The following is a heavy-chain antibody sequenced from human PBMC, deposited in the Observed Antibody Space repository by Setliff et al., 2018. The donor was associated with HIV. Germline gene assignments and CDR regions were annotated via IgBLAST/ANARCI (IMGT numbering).Heavy chain of an antibody. J-gene: IGHJ4*02. CDR3: ARGRGSSSSWPIDY. CDR2: IYNTGST. Sequence: SETLSLTCTVSGDSMNDYYWTWIRQPAGKGLEWIGRIYNTGSTYHSPSLESRVTISIDTSKNQFSLKLSSVTAADTAVYFCARGRGSSSSWPIDYWGQGTLVTVSS. D-gene: IGHD6-13*01. V-gene: IGHV4-4*07. CDR1: GDSMNDYY.